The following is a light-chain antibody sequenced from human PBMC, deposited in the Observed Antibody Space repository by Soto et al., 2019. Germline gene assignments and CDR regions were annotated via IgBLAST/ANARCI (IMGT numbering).Light chain of an antibody. V-gene: IGKV2-30*01. CDR2: EVS. CDR3: MQGTHWPIT. J-gene: IGKJ5*01. CDR1: QSLVYRDGNTY. Sequence: DVVMTQSPLSLPVTLGQPASISCRSSQSLVYRDGNTYLTWFQQRPGQSPRRLIYEVSHRDSGVPDRFSGSGSGTDFILKISRVEAEDVGVYYCMQGTHWPITFGQGTRLEIK.